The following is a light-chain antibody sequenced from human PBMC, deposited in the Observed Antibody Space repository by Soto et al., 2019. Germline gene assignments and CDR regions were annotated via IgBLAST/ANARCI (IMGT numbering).Light chain of an antibody. CDR2: KAS. Sequence: DLQMSQSPSTLSASVGDRVTITCRASQSISSWLAWYQQKPGKAPKLLIYKASSLESGVPSRFSGSGSGTEFTLTISSLQPDDFATYYCQQFINYPWTFGQGTRVEIK. CDR3: QQFINYPWT. CDR1: QSISSW. J-gene: IGKJ1*01. V-gene: IGKV1-5*03.